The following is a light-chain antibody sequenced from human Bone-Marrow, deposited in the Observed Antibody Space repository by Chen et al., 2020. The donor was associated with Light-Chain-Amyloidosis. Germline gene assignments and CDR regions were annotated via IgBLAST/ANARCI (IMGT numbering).Light chain of an antibody. V-gene: IGLV3-21*02. CDR1: DIGATS. CDR2: DDS. Sequence: SYVLTQPSSVSVARGQPATMACGGNDIGATSVHWYQQKPGQAPLLVVYDDSDRPSGIPERLSGSNSGNTATLTISRVEAGDEADYYCQVWDRSSDRPVFGGGTKLTVL. J-gene: IGLJ3*02. CDR3: QVWDRSSDRPV.